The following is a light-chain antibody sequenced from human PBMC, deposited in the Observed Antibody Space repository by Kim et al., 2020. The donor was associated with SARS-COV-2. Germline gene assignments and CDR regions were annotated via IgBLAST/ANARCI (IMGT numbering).Light chain of an antibody. CDR3: KQYNNWTLT. Sequence: VSPGERATLTWRASQSVSSHLAWYEQKPGQAPRLLIYGASTRATGIPVRFSGSGSETEFTLTISNLQSEDFAVYYCKQYNNWTLTFGGGTKVDIK. CDR2: GAS. J-gene: IGKJ4*01. CDR1: QSVSSH. V-gene: IGKV3-15*01.